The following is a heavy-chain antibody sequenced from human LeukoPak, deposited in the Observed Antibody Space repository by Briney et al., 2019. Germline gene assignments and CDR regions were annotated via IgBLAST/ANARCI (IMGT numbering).Heavy chain of an antibody. CDR2: INPSGGST. Sequence: ASVKVSCKASGYTFTTYYFDWVRQAPGQGLEWMGIINPSGGSTSYAQKFQDRVTMTRDTSTSTLYMELTSLRSEDTAVYYCARDVSGGNCLFDYWGQGTLVTVSS. CDR3: ARDVSGGNCLFDY. V-gene: IGHV1-46*01. D-gene: IGHD2-15*01. CDR1: GYTFTTYY. J-gene: IGHJ4*02.